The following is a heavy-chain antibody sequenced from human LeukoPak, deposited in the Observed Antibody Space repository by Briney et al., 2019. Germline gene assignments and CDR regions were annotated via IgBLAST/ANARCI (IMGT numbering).Heavy chain of an antibody. D-gene: IGHD1-26*01. V-gene: IGHV3-53*01. Sequence: GGSLRLSCAASGFTVSNNYMSWVRQAPGKGLEWVSVVYGGGGTYYADSVKGRFTTSRDNSQNTLYLQMNSLRVEDTAVYYCARGVGQDAFDIWGQGTMVTVSS. CDR3: ARGVGQDAFDI. CDR2: VYGGGGT. J-gene: IGHJ3*02. CDR1: GFTVSNNY.